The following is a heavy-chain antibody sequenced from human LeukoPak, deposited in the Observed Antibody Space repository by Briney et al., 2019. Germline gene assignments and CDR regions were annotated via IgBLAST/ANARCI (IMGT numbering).Heavy chain of an antibody. V-gene: IGHV3-7*01. D-gene: IGHD3-3*02. J-gene: IGHJ1*01. CDR1: GFTFSMYW. CDR2: IKQDGSEK. CDR3: ARDSNLAASKSNGFFQH. Sequence: GGSLRLSCAASGFTFSMYWMSWVRQAPGKGLEWLANIKQDGSEKYYGDSVKGRFTISRDNAKNSLDLQMNSLRVEDTAVYYCARDSNLAASKSNGFFQHWGQGALVSVSS.